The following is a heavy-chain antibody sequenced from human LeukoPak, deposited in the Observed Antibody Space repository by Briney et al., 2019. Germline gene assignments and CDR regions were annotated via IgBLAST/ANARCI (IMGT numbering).Heavy chain of an antibody. CDR2: IYSGGGT. CDR1: GFTVNSYY. J-gene: IGHJ6*02. V-gene: IGHV3-53*04. Sequence: GGSLRLSCTVSGFTVNSYYMNWVRQAPGKGLEWVSVIYSGGGTYYADSVKGRFSISRHISKNTLYLQMHSLRAEDMAVYYCASVSIFGSGMDVWGQGTTVTVSS. CDR3: ASVSIFGSGMDV. D-gene: IGHD3-3*02.